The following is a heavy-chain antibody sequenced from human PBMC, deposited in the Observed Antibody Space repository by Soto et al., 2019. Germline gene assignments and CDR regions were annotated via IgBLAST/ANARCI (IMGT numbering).Heavy chain of an antibody. D-gene: IGHD2-2*01. V-gene: IGHV4-30-4*01. Sequence: QVQLQESGPGLVKPSQTLSLTCTVSGGSISSGDYYWSWIRQPPGKGLEWIGYIYYSGSTYYNPSLKSRVTISVDTSKNQFSLTLSSVTAADTAVYYCARRARLVPPFEYGMDVWGQGTTVTVSS. J-gene: IGHJ6*02. CDR2: IYYSGST. CDR3: ARRARLVPPFEYGMDV. CDR1: GGSISSGDYY.